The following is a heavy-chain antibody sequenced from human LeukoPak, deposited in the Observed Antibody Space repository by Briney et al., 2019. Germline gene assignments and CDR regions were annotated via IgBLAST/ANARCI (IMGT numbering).Heavy chain of an antibody. CDR2: IIGSGANT. CDR3: VLIFGSGTYYDY. CDR1: GFSFISYA. D-gene: IGHD1-26*01. Sequence: PGGSLILSCGAAGFSFISYAMSWCRQAPGKGLEWVSVIIGSGANTYYADSVKGRFTFSRDNSKNTLYLQMNSLRAEDTAVYYCVLIFGSGTYYDYWGQGTLVTVSS. J-gene: IGHJ4*02. V-gene: IGHV3-23*01.